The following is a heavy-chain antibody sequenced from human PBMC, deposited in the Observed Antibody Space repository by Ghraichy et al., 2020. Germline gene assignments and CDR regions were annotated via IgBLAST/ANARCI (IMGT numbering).Heavy chain of an antibody. CDR1: GGSISSTYY. J-gene: IGHJ4*02. CDR3: ARISDYGGYYFDY. Sequence: SETLSLTCTVSGGSISSTYYWGWIRQPPGKGLEWIGLIDYSGSTYYNPSLQSRVTISLDTSKNQFSLKLSSVTAADTALYYWARISDYGGYYFDYWGQGTLVTVSS. V-gene: IGHV4-39*01. D-gene: IGHD4-17*01. CDR2: IDYSGST.